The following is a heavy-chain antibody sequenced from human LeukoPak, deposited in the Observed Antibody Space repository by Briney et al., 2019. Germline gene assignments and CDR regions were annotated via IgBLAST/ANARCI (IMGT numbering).Heavy chain of an antibody. CDR3: ARAAGTVHFDY. CDR2: VDTSGST. CDR1: DGSISSTYR. D-gene: IGHD6-19*01. J-gene: IGHJ4*02. V-gene: IGHV4-61*02. Sequence: SQTLSLTCTVSDGSISSTYRWTWIRQSAGKGLEWIGRVDTSGSTKYNPSLKSRVTISFDTSKNQFSLKLSSVTAADTAVYYCARAAGTVHFDYWGQGTLVTVSS.